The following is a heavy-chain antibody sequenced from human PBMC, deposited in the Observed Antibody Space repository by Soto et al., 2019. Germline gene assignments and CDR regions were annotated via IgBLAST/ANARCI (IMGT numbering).Heavy chain of an antibody. CDR1: GFTFSSYA. D-gene: IGHD3-10*01. Sequence: QTRGSLRLSCAASGFTFSSYAMSWVLHALRKALEWVSSISGSGGSTYYADSVKGRFTISRDNSKNTRYLQRNSLRAEDTAVYYCANVYGVARRGVRRYNSFDYWGQGTPVTVSS. V-gene: IGHV3-23*01. J-gene: IGHJ4*02. CDR2: ISGSGGST. CDR3: ANVYGVARRGVRRYNSFDY.